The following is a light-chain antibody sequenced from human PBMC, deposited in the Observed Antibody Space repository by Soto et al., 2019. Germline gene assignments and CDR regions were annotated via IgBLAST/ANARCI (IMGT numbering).Light chain of an antibody. CDR3: QQYGSSLYT. Sequence: EIVLTQSPGTLSLSPGERATLSCRASQSVSSSYLAWYQQKPGQAPRLLIYGASSRATGIPDRFSGSGSGTDFTLTISRLEPEDFAGYYCQQYGSSLYTFGQGTMLEIK. CDR2: GAS. CDR1: QSVSSSY. V-gene: IGKV3-20*01. J-gene: IGKJ2*01.